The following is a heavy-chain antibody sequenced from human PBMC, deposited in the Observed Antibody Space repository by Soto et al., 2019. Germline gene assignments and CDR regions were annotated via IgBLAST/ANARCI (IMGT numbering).Heavy chain of an antibody. CDR1: EFTFSNSA. CDR3: AKVGGGSGAYLSRYYMDV. Sequence: EVQLLESGGDLVQPVESLRLSCTASEFTFSNSAMSWVRQAPGKGLEWVSAINSADDTYHADSVKGRFTISRDNSKNTVYLQMNSLRVEDTAVYYCAKVGGGSGAYLSRYYMDVWGEGTTVIVSS. V-gene: IGHV3-23*01. D-gene: IGHD2-15*01. CDR2: INSADDT. J-gene: IGHJ6*03.